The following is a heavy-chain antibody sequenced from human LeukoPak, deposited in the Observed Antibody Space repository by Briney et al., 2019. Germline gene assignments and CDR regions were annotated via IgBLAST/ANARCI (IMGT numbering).Heavy chain of an antibody. J-gene: IGHJ4*02. V-gene: IGHV3-53*01. Sequence: PGGSLRLSCAASGFTVSNSYMSWVRQTPGKGLEWISVIYGEGSGGSTYYAESMKGRFTISRDNSKNTVYLQMNSLRVEDTAVYFCARVRFVEFFDYWGQGTLVTVSS. CDR2: IYGEGSGGST. D-gene: IGHD3-3*01. CDR1: GFTVSNSY. CDR3: ARVRFVEFFDY.